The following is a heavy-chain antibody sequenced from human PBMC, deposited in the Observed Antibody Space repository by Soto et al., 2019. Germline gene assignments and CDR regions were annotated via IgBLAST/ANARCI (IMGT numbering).Heavy chain of an antibody. V-gene: IGHV4-39*01. CDR3: ARTLRYHYDSSGYLVHDAFDI. J-gene: IGHJ3*02. CDR2: IYYSGST. CDR1: GGSISRSSYY. D-gene: IGHD3-22*01. Sequence: QLQLQESGPGLVKPSETLSLTCTVSGGSISRSSYYWGWIRQPPGKGLEWIGSIYYSGSTYYNPSLKSRVTISVDTSKNQLSLKLSSLTAADTAVYYCARTLRYHYDSSGYLVHDAFDIWGQGTMVTVSS.